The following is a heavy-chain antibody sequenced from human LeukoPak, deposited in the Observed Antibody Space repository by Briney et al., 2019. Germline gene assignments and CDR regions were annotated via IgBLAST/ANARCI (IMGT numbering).Heavy chain of an antibody. CDR1: GGSFSGYY. V-gene: IGHV4-34*01. J-gene: IGHJ4*02. CDR2: INHSGST. D-gene: IGHD3-10*02. Sequence: SETLSLTCAVSGGSFSGYYWSWIRQPPGKGLEWIGEINHSGSTNYNPSLKSRVAISVDTSKNQFSLKLSSVTAADTAVYYCARACSGSYGFHDYWGQGTLVTVSS. CDR3: ARACSGSYGFHDY.